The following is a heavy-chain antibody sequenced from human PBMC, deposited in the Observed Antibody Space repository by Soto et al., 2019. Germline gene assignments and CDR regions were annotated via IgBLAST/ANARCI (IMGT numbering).Heavy chain of an antibody. CDR3: ATHPGGGGY. Sequence: EVQLVESGGGLIQPGGSLRLSCAVSGFTVSNNYMSWVRQAPGKGLEGVSVIYSGGYTAYGDSVKGRFTISRDNSKNTTVLQKKSLGPGDPAVYSWATHPGGGGYWGQGTLVTVSS. CDR1: GFTVSNNY. D-gene: IGHD3-10*01. CDR2: IYSGGYT. J-gene: IGHJ4*02. V-gene: IGHV3-53*01.